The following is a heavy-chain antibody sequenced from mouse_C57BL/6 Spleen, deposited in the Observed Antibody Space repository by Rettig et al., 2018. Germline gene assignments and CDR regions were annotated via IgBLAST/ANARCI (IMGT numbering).Heavy chain of an antibody. CDR2: INPSNGGT. J-gene: IGHJ4*01. CDR3: ARTRLPPYYYAMDY. V-gene: IGHV1-53*01. D-gene: IGHD2-13*01. Sequence: QRPGQGLEWIGNINPSNGGTNYNEKFKNKATLTVDKSSSTAYMQLSSLTSEDSAVYYCARTRLPPYYYAMDYWGQGTSVTVSS.